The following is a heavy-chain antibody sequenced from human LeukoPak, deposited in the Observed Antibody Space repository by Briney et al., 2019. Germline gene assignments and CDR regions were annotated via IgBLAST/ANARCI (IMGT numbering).Heavy chain of an antibody. V-gene: IGHV3-33*01. D-gene: IGHD6-13*01. J-gene: IGHJ4*02. Sequence: GGSLRLSCAVSGFTFSSYGMHWVRQAPGKGLEGVAVIWYDGSNKYYADSVKGRFTISRDNSKNTLYLQMNSLRAEDTAVYYCARDRYSSSWYLDYWGQGTLVTVSS. CDR2: IWYDGSNK. CDR1: GFTFSSYG. CDR3: ARDRYSSSWYLDY.